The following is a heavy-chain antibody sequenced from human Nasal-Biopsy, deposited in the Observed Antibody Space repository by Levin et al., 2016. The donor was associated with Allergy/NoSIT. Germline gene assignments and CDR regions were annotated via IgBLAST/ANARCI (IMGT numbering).Heavy chain of an antibody. D-gene: IGHD5-12*01. J-gene: IGHJ4*02. CDR2: ITNSGGTT. Sequence: GGSLRLSCAASGFTFSSYAMSWVRQTPGKGLEWVSSITNSGGTTYYADSVKGRFTISRDNSKNTLYLLMNSLRADDTALYYCAKASQSGYDYHPYFDSWGQGTLVTVSS. V-gene: IGHV3-23*01. CDR3: AKASQSGYDYHPYFDS. CDR1: GFTFSSYA.